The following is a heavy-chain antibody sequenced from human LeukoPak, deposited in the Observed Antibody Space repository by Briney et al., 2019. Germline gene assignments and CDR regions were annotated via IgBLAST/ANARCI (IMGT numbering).Heavy chain of an antibody. CDR1: GGSIRSYY. CDR2: VYYSGST. J-gene: IGHJ6*02. V-gene: IGHV4-59*08. Sequence: SKTLSLTCTVSGGSIRSYYCSWIRQPPGKGLEWVGYVYYSGSTSYNPSLKSRVTISVDASKNQFSLKLSSVTAADTAVYYCARHFTGPGTYTPYFGMDVWGQGTTVTVSS. D-gene: IGHD3-16*01. CDR3: ARHFTGPGTYTPYFGMDV.